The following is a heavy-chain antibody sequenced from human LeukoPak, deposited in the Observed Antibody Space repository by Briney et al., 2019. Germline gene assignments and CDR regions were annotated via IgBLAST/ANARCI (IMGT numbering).Heavy chain of an antibody. Sequence: GGSLRLSCVASGFTFSTYTMNWVRQAPGKGLEWVSSISSSSSYIYYADSVKGRFTISRDNAKNSLYLQMNSLRADDTAVYYCASAKGRGYYFDYWGQGTLVTVSS. CDR1: GFTFSTYT. J-gene: IGHJ4*02. CDR2: ISSSSSYI. D-gene: IGHD3-10*01. V-gene: IGHV3-21*01. CDR3: ASAKGRGYYFDY.